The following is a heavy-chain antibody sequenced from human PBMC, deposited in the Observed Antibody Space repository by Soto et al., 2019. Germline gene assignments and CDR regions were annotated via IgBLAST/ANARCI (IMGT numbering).Heavy chain of an antibody. Sequence: QVQLVECGGGVVQPGRSLRLSCAASGFTFSSYGMHWVRQAPGKGLEWVAVIWYDGSNKYYADSVKGRFTISRDNSKNTLYLQMNSLRAEDTAVYYCARDHGSGSYSPFDYWGQGTLVTVSS. J-gene: IGHJ4*02. CDR1: GFTFSSYG. V-gene: IGHV3-33*01. CDR3: ARDHGSGSYSPFDY. D-gene: IGHD3-10*01. CDR2: IWYDGSNK.